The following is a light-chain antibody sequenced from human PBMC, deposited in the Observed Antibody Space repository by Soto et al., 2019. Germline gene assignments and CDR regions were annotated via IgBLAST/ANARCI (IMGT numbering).Light chain of an antibody. J-gene: IGKJ1*01. CDR1: QSISSW. CDR2: KAS. CDR3: QQYNSFSG. V-gene: IGKV1-5*03. Sequence: DIQMTQSPSTLSASVGDRVTITCRASQSISSWLAWYQQKPGKAPKLLIYKASSLESGVPSRFSGSGSGTEFTLTISSLQPDDFATHYCQQYNSFSGFGQGTKVEIK.